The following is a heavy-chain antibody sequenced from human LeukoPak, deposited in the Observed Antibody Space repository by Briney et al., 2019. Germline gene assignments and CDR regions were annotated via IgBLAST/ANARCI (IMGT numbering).Heavy chain of an antibody. CDR2: IYYSGNT. CDR3: VRGIVVAAVQGRWFDP. Sequence: SETLSLTCTVSGGSISSGDYYWSWIRQPPGKGLEWIGYIYYSGNTNYNPSHRSRVTISIDTSENQFSLKVNSVTAADTAVYYCVRGIVVAAVQGRWFDPWGQGTLVTVSS. D-gene: IGHD2-2*01. J-gene: IGHJ5*02. V-gene: IGHV4-30-4*01. CDR1: GGSISSGDYY.